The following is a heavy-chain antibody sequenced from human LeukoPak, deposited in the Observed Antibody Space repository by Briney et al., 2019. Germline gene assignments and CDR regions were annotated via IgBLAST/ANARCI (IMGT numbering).Heavy chain of an antibody. Sequence: PGGTLRLSCAASGFTFSSYGMSWVRQAPGKGLEWVSAISGSGGSTYYADSVKGRFTISRDNSKNTLYLQMNSLRAEDTAVYYCAKEGGQIVVVPPSLYYWGQGTLVTVSS. CDR1: GFTFSSYG. J-gene: IGHJ4*02. V-gene: IGHV3-23*01. D-gene: IGHD2-2*01. CDR3: AKEGGQIVVVPPSLYY. CDR2: ISGSGGST.